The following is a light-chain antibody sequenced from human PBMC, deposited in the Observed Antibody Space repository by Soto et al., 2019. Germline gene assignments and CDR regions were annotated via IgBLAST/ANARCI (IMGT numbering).Light chain of an antibody. V-gene: IGLV2-23*03. J-gene: IGLJ2*01. CDR1: SSDVGSYNL. CDR3: CSYAGSSTFVV. CDR2: EGS. Sequence: QSALTQPASVSGSPGQSITISCTGTSSDVGSYNLVSWYQHHPGKAPKLIIYEGSKRPSGVSNRFSGSKSGNTASLTISGRQAEDEAEYYCCSYAGSSTFVVFGGGTKLTVL.